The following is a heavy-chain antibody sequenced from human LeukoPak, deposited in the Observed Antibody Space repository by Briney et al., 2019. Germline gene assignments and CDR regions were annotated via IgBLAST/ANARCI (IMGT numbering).Heavy chain of an antibody. D-gene: IGHD6-13*01. CDR3: ARGYSSSWYLNWFDP. J-gene: IGHJ5*02. CDR2: IYTSGST. Sequence: PSETLSLTCTVSGGSISSGSYYWSWIRQPAGKGLEWIGRIYTSGSTNYNPSLKSRVTISVDASKNQFSLKLSSVTAAGTAVYYCARGYSSSWYLNWFDPWGQGTLVTVSS. CDR1: GGSISSGSYY. V-gene: IGHV4-61*02.